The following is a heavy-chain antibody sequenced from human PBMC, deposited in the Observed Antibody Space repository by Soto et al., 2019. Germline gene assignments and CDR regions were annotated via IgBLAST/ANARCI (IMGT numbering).Heavy chain of an antibody. V-gene: IGHV3-23*01. Sequence: PGGSLRLSCVASGLTVSGKKYMAWVRQAPGKGPEWVSVIGGRGNSAYYADSVQGRFTISRDNSKNTLSLQMSSLTADDTAIYYCVREGRGSFDFWGRGTMVTVSS. J-gene: IGHJ3*01. D-gene: IGHD5-12*01. CDR3: VREGRGSFDF. CDR2: IGGRGNSA. CDR1: GLTVSGKKY.